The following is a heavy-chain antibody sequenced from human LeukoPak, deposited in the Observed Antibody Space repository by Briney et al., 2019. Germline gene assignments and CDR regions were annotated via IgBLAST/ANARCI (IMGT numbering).Heavy chain of an antibody. D-gene: IGHD3-22*01. CDR1: GGSISSSSYY. CDR3: ARHDSSGHYNPFDY. CDR2: IYYRGST. J-gene: IGHJ4*02. V-gene: IGHV4-39*01. Sequence: PSETLSLTCTVSGGSISSSSYYWGWIRQPPGKRLEWIGSIYYRGSTYYNPSLQSRVTVSVDTSKNQFSLKLSSVTAADTAVYYCARHDSSGHYNPFDYWGQGTLVIVSS.